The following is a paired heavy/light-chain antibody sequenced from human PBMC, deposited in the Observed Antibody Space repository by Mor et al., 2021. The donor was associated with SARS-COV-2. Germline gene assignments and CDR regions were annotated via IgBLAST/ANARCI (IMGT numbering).Light chain of an antibody. Sequence: QSVLTQPPSVSGAPGQRVTISCTGSSSNIGAGFDVHWYQQLPETAPKLLIYGNSHRPSGVPDRFSGSKSDTSASLAITGLQAEDEADYYCQSYDSSLSGSTMFGGGTKLTVL. CDR2: GNS. CDR3: QSYDSSLSGSTM. V-gene: IGLV1-40*01. J-gene: IGLJ3*02. CDR1: SSNIGAGFD.
Heavy chain of an antibody. V-gene: IGHV5-51*01. CDR1: GYRFTRYW. Sequence: EVQLVQSGAEVKKPGESLKISCKGSGYRFTRYWIGWVRQMPGKGLEWMGSIYPGDSDTRHSPSFQGQVTISADKSISTAYLQWSSLKASDTAMYYCARRYCNGTSCYFFDFWGQGTLVTVSS. D-gene: IGHD2-2*01. CDR3: ARRYCNGTSCYFFDF. CDR2: IYPGDSDT. J-gene: IGHJ4*02.